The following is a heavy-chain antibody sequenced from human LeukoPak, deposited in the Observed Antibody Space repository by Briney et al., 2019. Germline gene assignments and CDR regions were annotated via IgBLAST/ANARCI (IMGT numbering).Heavy chain of an antibody. CDR2: INPNSGGT. Sequence: GASVKVSCKASGYTFTGYYMHWVRQAPGQGLEWMGWINPNSGGTNYAQKFQGRVTMTRDTSISTAYMELSRLRSDDTAVYYCARDPCSSTSCSLPYWGQGTLVTVSS. CDR3: ARDPCSSTSCSLPY. CDR1: GYTFTGYY. J-gene: IGHJ4*02. V-gene: IGHV1-2*02. D-gene: IGHD2-2*01.